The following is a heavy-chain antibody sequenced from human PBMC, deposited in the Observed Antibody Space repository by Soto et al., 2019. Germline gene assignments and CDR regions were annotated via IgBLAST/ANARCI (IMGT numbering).Heavy chain of an antibody. V-gene: IGHV4-59*01. Sequence: SETLSLTCSVSGGSIRGSYCSWIRQPPEKGLEWIASISYTGSATHNPSLKSRVSVSVDTTENQCSLKLTSVTAADTATYYCATGGGWLQNSNLKGLYFDYWGQGALVTVSS. CDR3: ATGGGWLQNSNLKGLYFDY. CDR1: GGSIRGSY. J-gene: IGHJ4*02. CDR2: ISYTGSA. D-gene: IGHD6-19*01.